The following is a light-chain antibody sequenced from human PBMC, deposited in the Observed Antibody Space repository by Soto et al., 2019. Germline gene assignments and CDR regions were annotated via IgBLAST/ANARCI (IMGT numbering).Light chain of an antibody. J-gene: IGKJ1*01. CDR3: QQYNNYGSWT. CDR2: KAS. Sequence: DMQVTQSPSTLSASVGDRVTITCRASQSISGCLAWYQQKPGKAPNLLIYKASTLESGVPSRFSGSGSGTEFTLTISSLQPDDFATYYCQQYNNYGSWTFGQGTKVEIK. V-gene: IGKV1-5*03. CDR1: QSISGC.